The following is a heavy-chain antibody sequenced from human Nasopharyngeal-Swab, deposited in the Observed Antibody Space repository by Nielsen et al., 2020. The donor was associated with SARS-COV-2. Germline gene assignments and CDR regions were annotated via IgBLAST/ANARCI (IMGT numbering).Heavy chain of an antibody. CDR3: ARHPRYSSSWYPLLGWFDP. Sequence: SETLSLTCAVYGGSFSGYYWNWIRQPPGKGLEWVGEIDHSGSTNYNPSLKSRVTISVDTSKKQFSLKLSSVTAEDTAVYYCARHPRYSSSWYPLLGWFDPWGQGTLVTVSS. J-gene: IGHJ5*02. V-gene: IGHV4-34*01. D-gene: IGHD6-13*01. CDR1: GGSFSGYY. CDR2: IDHSGST.